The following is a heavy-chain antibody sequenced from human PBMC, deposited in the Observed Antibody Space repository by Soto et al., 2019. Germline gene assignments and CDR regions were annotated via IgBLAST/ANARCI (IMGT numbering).Heavy chain of an antibody. CDR1: GFTFSASA. V-gene: IGHV3-23*01. CDR3: ARGVYSGYDLSDYYYYGMDV. D-gene: IGHD5-12*01. J-gene: IGHJ6*02. CDR2: ISGSGGAT. Sequence: PGGSLRLSCAASGFTFSASAMSWVRQAPGKGLEWVASISGSGGATYIADSMKGRFAISRDNSKNTLFLQMNSLRAEDTAVYYCARGVYSGYDLSDYYYYGMDVWGQGTTVTVSS.